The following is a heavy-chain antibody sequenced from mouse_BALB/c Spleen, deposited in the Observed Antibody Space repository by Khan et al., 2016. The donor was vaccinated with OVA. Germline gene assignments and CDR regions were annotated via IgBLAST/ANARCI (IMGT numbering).Heavy chain of an antibody. CDR1: GYSITSGYA. Sequence: EVQLQQSGPGLVKPSQSLSLTCTVTGYSITSGYAWNWIRQFPGNKLEWMGYISYSGVTSYTPSLKSRISITRDTSKNQFFLQLNSVTTEATATYSCARGNYYGYYFDYWGQGTTLTVSS. CDR2: ISYSGVT. V-gene: IGHV3-2*02. J-gene: IGHJ2*01. D-gene: IGHD1-1*01. CDR3: ARGNYYGYYFDY.